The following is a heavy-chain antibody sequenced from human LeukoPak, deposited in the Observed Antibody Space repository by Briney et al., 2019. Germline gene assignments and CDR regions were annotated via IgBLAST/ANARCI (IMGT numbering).Heavy chain of an antibody. CDR1: GFTFSKFW. CDR3: ARGDDFSGDH. CDR2: IHLEGNEK. V-gene: IGHV3-7*04. D-gene: IGHD1-1*01. J-gene: IGHJ4*02. Sequence: GGSLRLSCAVSGFTFSKFWMSWVRQAPGRGLEWVANIHLEGNEKYHVESVKGRFTISRDNTKNLLFLQMNDLRVEDTAVYYCARGDDFSGDHWGQGTLVTVPS.